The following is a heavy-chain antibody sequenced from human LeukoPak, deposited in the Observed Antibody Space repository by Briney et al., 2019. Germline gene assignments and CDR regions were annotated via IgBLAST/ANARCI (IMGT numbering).Heavy chain of an antibody. CDR1: GGSISSYY. J-gene: IGHJ4*02. V-gene: IGHV4-59*01. D-gene: IGHD6-6*01. Sequence: SETLSLTCTVSGGSISSYYWSWIRQPPGKGLKWIGYIYYSGSTNYNPSLKSRVPISVDTSKNQFSLKLSPVTAADTAVYYCAVEYSSSWFDYWGQGTLVTVSS. CDR2: IYYSGST. CDR3: AVEYSSSWFDY.